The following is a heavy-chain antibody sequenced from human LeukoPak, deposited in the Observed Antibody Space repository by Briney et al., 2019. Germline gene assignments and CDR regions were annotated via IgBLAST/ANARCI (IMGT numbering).Heavy chain of an antibody. Sequence: SETLSLTCTVSGGTISSYYWSWIRQPPGKGLEWIGYIYYSGSTNYNPSLKSRVTISLDTSKNQFSLKLSSVTAADTAVYYCASSYYYDSSGYVNFDYWGQGTLVTVSS. CDR2: IYYSGST. CDR3: ASSYYYDSSGYVNFDY. V-gene: IGHV4-59*08. J-gene: IGHJ4*02. D-gene: IGHD3-22*01. CDR1: GGTISSYY.